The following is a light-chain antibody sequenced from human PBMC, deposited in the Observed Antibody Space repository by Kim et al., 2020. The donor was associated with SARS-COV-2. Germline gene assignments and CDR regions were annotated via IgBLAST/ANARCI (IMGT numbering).Light chain of an antibody. J-gene: IGKJ2*01. CDR1: QGIGNH. V-gene: IGKV1-39*01. CDR3: QQSYNIPRT. CDR2: ATS. Sequence: DIQMTQSPPSLSASIGDRVTLTCRASQGIGNHLNWYQQKPGEAPKLLIHATSHLQSGVPSTFRGSGYGTDFTLTISSLQPADFATYYCQQSYNIPRTFGPGTKLEI.